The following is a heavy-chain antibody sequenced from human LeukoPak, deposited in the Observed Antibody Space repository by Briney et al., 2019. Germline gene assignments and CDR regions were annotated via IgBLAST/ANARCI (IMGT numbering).Heavy chain of an antibody. CDR3: ARGAGRYYYYMDV. CDR2: IYPGDSDA. CDR1: GYRFTSYW. V-gene: IGHV5-51*01. J-gene: IGHJ6*03. Sequence: GESLKISCKGSGYRFTSYWIGWVRQLPGKGLEWMGIIYPGDSDARYSPSFQGQVTISADKSISTAYLQWSSLKASDTAMYYCARGAGRYYYYMDVWGKGTTVTVSS. D-gene: IGHD1-26*01.